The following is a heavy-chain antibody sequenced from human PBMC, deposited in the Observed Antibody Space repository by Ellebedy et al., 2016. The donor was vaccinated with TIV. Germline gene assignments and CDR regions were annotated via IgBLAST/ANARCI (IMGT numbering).Heavy chain of an antibody. CDR1: GYTFTSYG. D-gene: IGHD2-2*01. J-gene: IGHJ5*02. CDR2: ISASNGNT. CDR3: ARYCNSTTCSNWFDP. V-gene: IGHV1-18*04. Sequence: AASVKVSCKTSGYTFTSYGIGWVRHAPGQGLERMGWISASNGNTNYAQMLQGRVTMTTDTFTCTAYMELRSLRSDDTAVYYCARYCNSTTCSNWFDPWGQGTLVTVSS.